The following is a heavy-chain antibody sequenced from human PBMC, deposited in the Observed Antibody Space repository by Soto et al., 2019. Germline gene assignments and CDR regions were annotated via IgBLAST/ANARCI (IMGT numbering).Heavy chain of an antibody. CDR2: IYYSGST. J-gene: IGHJ4*02. V-gene: IGHV4-59*08. D-gene: IGHD3-22*01. CDR1: GGSISSYY. CDR3: ARPYYYDSSAMYYFDY. Sequence: SETLSLTCTVSGGSISSYYWSWIRQPPGKGLEWIGYIYYSGSTYYNPSLKSRVTISVDTSKNQFSLKLSSVTAADTAVYYCARPYYYDSSAMYYFDYWGQGTLVTVSS.